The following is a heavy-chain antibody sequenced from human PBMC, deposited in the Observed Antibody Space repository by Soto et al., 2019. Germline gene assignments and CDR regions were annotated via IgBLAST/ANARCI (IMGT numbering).Heavy chain of an antibody. CDR1: GFTFSKYW. CDR2: IDFDGTTT. CDR3: ARDYYEIGDNYYLDYRMDV. J-gene: IGHJ6*04. V-gene: IGHV3-74*01. D-gene: IGHD3-22*01. Sequence: GGSLRLSCAASGFTFSKYWMHWVRQVPGKGPVWVSRIDFDGTTTNYADSVQGRFTISRDNVKDTLYLQMNSLRVEDAAVYYCARDYYEIGDNYYLDYRMDVWGEGTAVTVSS.